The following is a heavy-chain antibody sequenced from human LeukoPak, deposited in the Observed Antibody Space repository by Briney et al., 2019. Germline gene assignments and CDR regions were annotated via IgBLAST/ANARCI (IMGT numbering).Heavy chain of an antibody. V-gene: IGHV3-30*03. Sequence: PGGSLRLSCAASGFTFSTYDMHWVRQAPGKGLEWVALISSDGSSKYLVDSVKGRFTISRDNSKNTVNLHMNSLRVEDTAVYYCARTSKVTGVMDIWGQGTMVTVSS. D-gene: IGHD3-16*01. CDR3: ARTSKVTGVMDI. CDR1: GFTFSTYD. J-gene: IGHJ3*02. CDR2: ISSDGSSK.